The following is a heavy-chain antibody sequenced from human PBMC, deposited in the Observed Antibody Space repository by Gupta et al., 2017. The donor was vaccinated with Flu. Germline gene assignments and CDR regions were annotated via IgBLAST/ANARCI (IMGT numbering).Heavy chain of an antibody. J-gene: IGHJ6*02. Sequence: EVQLLESGGGLVQPGGSLRLSCAASGFTFSSYAMSWVSQAPGKGLGWVPDISDGGGSSHDADAVKGRFTISRENAKNTLYLQMKSLRAEDTAVYYCAKAGAYYYDGMDVGGQGTTVTVSS. CDR3: AKAGAYYYDGMDV. V-gene: IGHV3-23*01. CDR2: ISDGGGSS. CDR1: GFTFSSYA.